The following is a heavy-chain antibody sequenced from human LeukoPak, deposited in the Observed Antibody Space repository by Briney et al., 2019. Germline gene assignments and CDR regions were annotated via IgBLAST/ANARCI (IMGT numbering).Heavy chain of an antibody. J-gene: IGHJ4*02. V-gene: IGHV3-21*04. CDR1: GFPFSSYT. D-gene: IGHD4-17*01. CDR2: ISSNSDYI. CDR3: ARGDTTVTRHFDY. Sequence: PGGSLRLSCAASGFPFSSYTMNWVRQATGKGLEWVSCISSNSDYIFYADSLKGRVTISRDNAKNSLYLQMNSLRAEDTAIYYCARGDTTVTRHFDYWGQGTLVTVSS.